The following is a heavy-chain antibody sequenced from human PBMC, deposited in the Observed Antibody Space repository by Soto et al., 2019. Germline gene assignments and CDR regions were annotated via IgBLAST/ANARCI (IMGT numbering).Heavy chain of an antibody. Sequence: SETLSLTCDVYGGSFSGYIWSWIRQTPGKGLQWIGQINHSGSANYNPSLKSRVTISVHTSKNQFSLKVRSVTAADTAVYYCARETYGDYVGYFDPWGQGIQVTVSS. CDR3: ARETYGDYVGYFDP. D-gene: IGHD4-17*01. CDR2: INHSGSA. V-gene: IGHV4-34*01. CDR1: GGSFSGYI. J-gene: IGHJ5*02.